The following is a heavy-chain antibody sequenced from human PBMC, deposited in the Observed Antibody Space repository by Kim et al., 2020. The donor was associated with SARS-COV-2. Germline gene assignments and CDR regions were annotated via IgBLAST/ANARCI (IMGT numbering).Heavy chain of an antibody. CDR2: IISIFCTA. CDR1: GGTFSSYA. CDR3: ARYGVYDSSGYYYNY. J-gene: IGHJ4*02. Sequence: SVKVSCKASGGTFSSYAISWVRQAPGQGLEWMGGIISIFCTANYAQKIQGRVTITADESTSTAYMDVSRLRSEETAVYYFARYGVYDSSGYYYNYWGQGTLVTVSS. V-gene: IGHV1-69*13. D-gene: IGHD3-22*01.